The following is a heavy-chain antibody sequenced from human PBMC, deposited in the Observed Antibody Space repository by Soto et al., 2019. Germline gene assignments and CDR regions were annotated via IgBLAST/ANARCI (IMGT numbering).Heavy chain of an antibody. J-gene: IGHJ4*02. Sequence: PGGSLRLSCVTSRFSLNTFAMSWVRQAPGKGLEWVSAINGGGENTYYADSVKGRFTISRDNSKNTLHLQMDSLRAEDTAVYYCAKRGLYKPDYWDQGPLGTVSS. CDR1: RFSLNTFA. CDR3: AKRGLYKPDY. V-gene: IGHV3-23*01. CDR2: INGGGENT. D-gene: IGHD2-2*02.